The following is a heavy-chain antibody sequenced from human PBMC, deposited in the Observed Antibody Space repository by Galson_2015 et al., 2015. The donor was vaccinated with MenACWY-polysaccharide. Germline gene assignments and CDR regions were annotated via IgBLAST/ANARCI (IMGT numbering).Heavy chain of an antibody. D-gene: IGHD4-11*01. CDR1: GFTFRSYG. Sequence: SLRLSCAASGFTFRSYGMHWVRQAPGRGLEWVTLIYYDGSKKEYADSVKGRFTISRDNSKNTLCLQMDSLRAEDTAVYYCSRLQSKYMDVWGKGTTVTVSS. CDR3: SRLQSKYMDV. J-gene: IGHJ6*04. CDR2: IYYDGSKK. V-gene: IGHV3-30*12.